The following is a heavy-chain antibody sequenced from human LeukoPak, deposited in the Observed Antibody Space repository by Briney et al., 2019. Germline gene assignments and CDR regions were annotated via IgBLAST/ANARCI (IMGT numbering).Heavy chain of an antibody. Sequence: PGRSLRLSCAASRFTFDDYAMHWVRQAPGKGLEWVSGISWNSGSIGYADSVKGRFTISRDNVKNFLYLQMNSLRAEDTALYYCARNHFYGSGSYPFDYWGHGTLVAVSS. CDR3: ARNHFYGSGSYPFDY. D-gene: IGHD3-10*01. CDR2: ISWNSGSI. CDR1: RFTFDDYA. V-gene: IGHV3-9*01. J-gene: IGHJ4*01.